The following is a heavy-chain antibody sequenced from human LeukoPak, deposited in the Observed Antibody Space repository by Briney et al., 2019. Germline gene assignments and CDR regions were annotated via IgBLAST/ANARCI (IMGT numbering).Heavy chain of an antibody. Sequence: SETLSLTCTVSGGSISGSSLSWIRQPAGKGLEWFGRIYTSGSTNYNPSLKSRVTMSVDTSKNQFSLKLSSVTAADTAVYYCATSSDSGSYYYFDYWGQGALVTVSS. D-gene: IGHD1-26*01. CDR1: GGSISGSS. V-gene: IGHV4-4*07. J-gene: IGHJ4*02. CDR2: IYTSGST. CDR3: ATSSDSGSYYYFDY.